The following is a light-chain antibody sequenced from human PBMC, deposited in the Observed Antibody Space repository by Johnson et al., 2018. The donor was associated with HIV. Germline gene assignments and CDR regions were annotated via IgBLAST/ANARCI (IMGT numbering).Light chain of an antibody. J-gene: IGLJ1*01. CDR2: ENN. CDR3: GTWDSSLSAHYV. Sequence: QSVLTQPPSVYAAPGQKVTVSCSGSSSNIGTNYVSWYQHLPGTAPKLLIYENNKRPSGIPDRFSGSKYGTSATLGITGLQTGDEADYYCGTWDSSLSAHYVFGTGTKITVL. CDR1: SSNIGTNY. V-gene: IGLV1-51*02.